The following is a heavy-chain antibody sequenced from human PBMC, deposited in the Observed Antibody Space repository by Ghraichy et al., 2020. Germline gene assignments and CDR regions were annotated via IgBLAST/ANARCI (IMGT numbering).Heavy chain of an antibody. Sequence: SQTLSLTCTVSGGSIISSNYFWGWIRQPPRKGLESIGSIYYSGSTYYNPSLKSRFTIPEETSKNQSPLKLRSVTAADTAVYYCAITYPLLLGWFDPWGQGTRFTASS. CDR1: GGSIISSNYF. D-gene: IGHD2-2*01. CDR2: IYYSGST. J-gene: IGHJ5*02. CDR3: AITYPLLLGWFDP. V-gene: IGHV4-39*01.